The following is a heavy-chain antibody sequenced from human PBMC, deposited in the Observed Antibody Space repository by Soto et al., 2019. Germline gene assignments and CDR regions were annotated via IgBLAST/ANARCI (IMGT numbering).Heavy chain of an antibody. CDR2: IKAYSGNT. Sequence: QLQLVQSGPEAKKPGASVKVSCKASGYTFATSTISWLRQAPGQGPEWMGWIKAYSGNTNYAQKLQGRLTMTTETSPSTAYMELRSLTTDDTAIYYCAIADYGDDDYWGQGTLVTVSS. CDR3: AIADYGDDDY. J-gene: IGHJ4*02. CDR1: GYTFATST. V-gene: IGHV1-18*01. D-gene: IGHD4-17*01.